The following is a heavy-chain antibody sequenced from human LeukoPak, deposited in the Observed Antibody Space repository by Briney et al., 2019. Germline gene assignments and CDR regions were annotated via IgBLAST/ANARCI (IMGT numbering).Heavy chain of an antibody. D-gene: IGHD2-15*01. CDR2: ISAYNGNT. CDR1: GYTFTSYG. J-gene: IGHJ4*02. CDR3: ARDARACSGGSCYPDY. Sequence: ASVKVSCKASGYTFTSYGISWVRQAPGQGLEWMGWISAYNGNTNYAQKLQGRVTMTTDTSTSTAYMELRSLRSDDTAVYYCARDARACSGGSCYPDYWGQGTLVTVSS. V-gene: IGHV1-18*01.